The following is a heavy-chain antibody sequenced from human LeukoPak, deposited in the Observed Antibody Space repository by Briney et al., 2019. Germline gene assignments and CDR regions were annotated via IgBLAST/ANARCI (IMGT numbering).Heavy chain of an antibody. CDR3: ARPSFSGTTRAFDI. V-gene: IGHV5-51*01. Sequence: GESLKISCKGSGYSFTSYWIAWVRQMPGKGLEWMGIIYPGDFDTRYSPSFQGQVTISADKSISTAYLQWSSLRASDTAIYYCARPSFSGTTRAFDIWGQGTMVTVSS. J-gene: IGHJ3*02. CDR1: GYSFTSYW. D-gene: IGHD1-7*01. CDR2: IYPGDFDT.